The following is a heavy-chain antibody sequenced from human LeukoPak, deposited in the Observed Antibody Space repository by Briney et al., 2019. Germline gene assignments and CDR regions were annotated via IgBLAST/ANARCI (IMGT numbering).Heavy chain of an antibody. V-gene: IGHV4-34*01. CDR2: VNHSGYT. CDR1: GTSFSSYY. D-gene: IGHD5-12*01. J-gene: IGHJ4*02. Sequence: SETLSLTCAVSGTSFSSYYWSWIRQPPGKGLEWIGEVNHSGYTNDNPSLKSRDTISVDTSKNQFSLRLRSVTAADTGVYFCARMATGHDFWGQGTLVTVSS. CDR3: ARMATGHDF.